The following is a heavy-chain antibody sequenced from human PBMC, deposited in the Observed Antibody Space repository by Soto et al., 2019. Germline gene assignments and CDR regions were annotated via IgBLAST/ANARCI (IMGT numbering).Heavy chain of an antibody. D-gene: IGHD3-16*02. V-gene: IGHV3-30*18. CDR3: AKALGELSPESFDY. J-gene: IGHJ4*02. Sequence: GGSLRLSCAASGFTFGNYAMAWVRQAPGKGLEWVAIMSYDGNNQYYADSVKGRFTISRDNFKNTLHLQMNSLRAEDTAVYYCAKALGELSPESFDYWGQGILVTVSS. CDR1: GFTFGNYA. CDR2: MSYDGNNQ.